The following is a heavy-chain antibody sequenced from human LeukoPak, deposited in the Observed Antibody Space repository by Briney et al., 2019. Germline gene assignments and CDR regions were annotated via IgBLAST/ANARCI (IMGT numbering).Heavy chain of an antibody. CDR2: INPNSGGT. CDR3: AREGEYSGSSGY. Sequence: ASVKVSCKASGYTFTGYYMLWVRQAPGQGLEWMGRINPNSGGTNYAQKFQGRVTMTRDTSISTAYMELSRLRSDDTAVYYCAREGEYSGSSGYWGQGTLVTVSS. J-gene: IGHJ4*02. V-gene: IGHV1-2*06. CDR1: GYTFTGYY. D-gene: IGHD6-6*01.